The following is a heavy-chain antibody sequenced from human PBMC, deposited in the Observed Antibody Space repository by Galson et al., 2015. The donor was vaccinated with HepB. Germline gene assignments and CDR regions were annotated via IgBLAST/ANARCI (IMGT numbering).Heavy chain of an antibody. D-gene: IGHD1-26*01. CDR1: GFTFSSYA. CDR3: ATQGIVGATEYVTPWFDP. J-gene: IGHJ5*02. V-gene: IGHV3-30-3*01. Sequence: SLRLSCAASGFTFSSYAMHWVRQAPGKGLEWVAVISYDGSNKYYADSVKGRFTISRDNSKNTLYLQMNSLRAEDTAVYYCATQGIVGATEYVTPWFDPWGQGTLVTVSS. CDR2: ISYDGSNK.